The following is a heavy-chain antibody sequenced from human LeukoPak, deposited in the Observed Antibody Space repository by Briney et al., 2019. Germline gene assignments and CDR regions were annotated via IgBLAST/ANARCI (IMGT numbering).Heavy chain of an antibody. D-gene: IGHD3-10*01. CDR2: IYYSGST. Sequence: PSETLSLTCTVSGGSISSYYWSWIRQPPGKGLEWIGYIYYSGSTNYNPSLKSRVTISVDTSKNQFSLKLSSVTAADTAVYYCARVGPTYYYGSGSYYNEEFDYWGQGTLVTVSS. J-gene: IGHJ4*02. V-gene: IGHV4-59*01. CDR3: ARVGPTYYYGSGSYYNEEFDY. CDR1: GGSISSYY.